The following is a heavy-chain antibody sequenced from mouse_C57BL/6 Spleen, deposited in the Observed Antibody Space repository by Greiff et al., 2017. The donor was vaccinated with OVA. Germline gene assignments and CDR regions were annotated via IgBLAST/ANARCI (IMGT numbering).Heavy chain of an antibody. V-gene: IGHV1-82*01. CDR1: GYAFSSSW. CDR3: ARKLDYYGSSWDWYFDV. D-gene: IGHD1-1*01. CDR2: IYPGDGDT. Sequence: VQLQQSGPELVKPGASVKISCKASGYAFSSSWMNWVKQRPGKGLEWIGRIYPGDGDTNYNGKFKGKATLTADKSSSTAYMQLSSLTSEDSAVYFCARKLDYYGSSWDWYFDVWGTGTTVTVSS. J-gene: IGHJ1*03.